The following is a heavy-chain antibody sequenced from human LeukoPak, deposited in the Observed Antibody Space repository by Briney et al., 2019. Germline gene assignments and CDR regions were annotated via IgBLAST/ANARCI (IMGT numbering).Heavy chain of an antibody. CDR3: ARRWKTYYDFWSGYYFDY. V-gene: IGHV4-39*01. CDR1: GDSTSSDRYY. J-gene: IGHJ4*02. Sequence: SETLSLTCTVSGDSTSSDRYYGGWVRQPPGKGLEWIGNIYYSGSTYYNPSLKSRVTISVDTSKNQFSLKLSSVTAADTAVYYCARRWKTYYDFWSGYYFDYWGQGTLVTVSS. CDR2: IYYSGST. D-gene: IGHD3-3*01.